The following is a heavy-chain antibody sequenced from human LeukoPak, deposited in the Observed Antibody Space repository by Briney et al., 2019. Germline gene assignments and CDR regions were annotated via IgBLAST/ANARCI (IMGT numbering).Heavy chain of an antibody. D-gene: IGHD4-17*01. CDR3: ARGEGRGDYPPFDY. J-gene: IGHJ4*02. V-gene: IGHV4-34*01. CDR2: INHSGST. CDR1: GGPFSGYY. Sequence: PSETLSLTCAVYGGPFSGYYWSWIRHPPGKGLEWIGEINHSGSTNYNPSLKSRVTISVDTSKNQFSLKLSSVTAADTAVYYCARGEGRGDYPPFDYWGQGTLVTVSS.